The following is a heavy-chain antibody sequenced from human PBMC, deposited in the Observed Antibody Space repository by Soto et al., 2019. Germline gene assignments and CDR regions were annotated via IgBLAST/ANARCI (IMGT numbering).Heavy chain of an antibody. Sequence: ASVKVSCKASGYTFTDYYIHWVRQAPGQGLEWMGWLNPNSGATRYGQKFQGRVTMTSDMSISTAYMELSSLTSDDTAVYSCARDRNYDAFDYLGQGTPFTFCS. D-gene: IGHD4-4*01. CDR1: GYTFTDYY. CDR2: LNPNSGAT. CDR3: ARDRNYDAFDY. J-gene: IGHJ4*02. V-gene: IGHV1-2*02.